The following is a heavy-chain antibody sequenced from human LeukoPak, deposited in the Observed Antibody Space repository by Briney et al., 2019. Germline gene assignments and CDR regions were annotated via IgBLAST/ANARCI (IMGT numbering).Heavy chain of an antibody. J-gene: IGHJ4*02. CDR1: GYSISSGYY. Sequence: PSETLSLTCAVSGYSISSGYYWGWIRQPPGKGLEWIGSIYHSGSTYYNPSLKSRVTISVDTSKNQFSLKLSSVTAADTAVYYCAGDVLRGIDYWGQGTLVTVSS. D-gene: IGHD3-10*01. V-gene: IGHV4-38-2*02. CDR3: AGDVLRGIDY. CDR2: IYHSGST.